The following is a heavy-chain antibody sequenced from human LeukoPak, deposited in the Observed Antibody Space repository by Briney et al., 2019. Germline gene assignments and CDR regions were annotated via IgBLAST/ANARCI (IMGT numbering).Heavy chain of an antibody. CDR3: ATAMYHYDSSGYYSSYFDY. CDR1: GYTFTGYY. V-gene: IGHV1-69-2*01. J-gene: IGHJ4*02. CDR2: VDPEDGET. Sequence: ASVKVSCKASGYTFTGYYMHWVQQAPGKGLEWMGLVDPEDGETIYAEKFQGRVTITADTSTDTAYTELSSLRSEDTAVYYCATAMYHYDSSGYYSSYFDYWGQGTLVTVSS. D-gene: IGHD3-22*01.